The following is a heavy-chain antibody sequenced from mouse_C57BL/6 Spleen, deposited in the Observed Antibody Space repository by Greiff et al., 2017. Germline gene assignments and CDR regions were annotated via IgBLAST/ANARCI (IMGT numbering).Heavy chain of an antibody. Sequence: QVTLKVSGPGILQPSQSLSLTCSFSGFSLSTSTMGIGWLRPPSGKGLEWMVHIWWNDAKYYNPSLKSRLTISKDTSNNQLFLKITSVDTADTATYYCAQSYASCAMDYWGQGTSVTVSS. V-gene: IGHV8-5*01. CDR2: IWWNDAK. CDR1: GFSLSTSTMG. J-gene: IGHJ4*01. CDR3: AQSYASCAMDY. D-gene: IGHD2-12*01.